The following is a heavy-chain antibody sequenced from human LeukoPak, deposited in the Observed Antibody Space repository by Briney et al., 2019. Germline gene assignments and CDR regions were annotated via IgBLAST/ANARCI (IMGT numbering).Heavy chain of an antibody. CDR3: ASSLRYNWNYPYY. J-gene: IGHJ4*02. CDR2: IYSGGST. D-gene: IGHD1-7*01. CDR1: GFTVSSNY. Sequence: GGSLRLSCAASGFTVSSNYMSWVRQAPGKGLEWVSVIYSGGSTYYADSVKGRFTISRDNSKNTLYLQMNSLRAEDTAVYYCASSLRYNWNYPYYWGQGTLVTVSS. V-gene: IGHV3-66*01.